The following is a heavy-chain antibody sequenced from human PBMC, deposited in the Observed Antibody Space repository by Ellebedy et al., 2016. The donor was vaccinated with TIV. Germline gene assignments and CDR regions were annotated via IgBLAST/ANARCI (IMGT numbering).Heavy chain of an antibody. CDR1: GFTFSSYA. Sequence: GESLKISCAASGFTFSSYAMSWVRQAPGKGLEWVSTIGTTGGSTYYADSVKGRFTISRDNSQNTLYLQMKSLRAEDTAIYYCAKQGTGWYELDFWGQGTLVAVSS. J-gene: IGHJ4*02. D-gene: IGHD6-19*01. CDR3: AKQGTGWYELDF. CDR2: IGTTGGST. V-gene: IGHV3-23*05.